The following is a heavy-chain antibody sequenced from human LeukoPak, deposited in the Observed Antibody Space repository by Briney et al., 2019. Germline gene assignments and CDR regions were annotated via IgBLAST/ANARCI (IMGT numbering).Heavy chain of an antibody. CDR1: GYTFTGYY. CDR2: INPNSGGT. V-gene: IGHV1-2*02. D-gene: IGHD3-10*01. CDR3: ARSRLWFGELPH. Sequence: ASVKASCKASGYTFTGYYMHWVRQAPGQGLEWMGWINPNSGGTNYAQKFQGRVTMTRDTSISTAYMELSRLRSDDTAVYYCARSRLWFGELPHWGQGTLVTVSS. J-gene: IGHJ4*02.